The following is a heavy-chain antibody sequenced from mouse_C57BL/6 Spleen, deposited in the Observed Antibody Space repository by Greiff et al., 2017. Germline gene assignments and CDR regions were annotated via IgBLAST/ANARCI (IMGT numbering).Heavy chain of an antibody. CDR2: ITYDGSN. Sequence: VQLQQSGPGLVKPSQSLSLSCSATGYSITSGYYWNWIRQCPGNKLERMGFITYDGSNNYNPYLKNRITITRDTSKNQFFLKLNSVTTEDTSTCYSALCYSNYNAWFACWGQGTLVTVSA. V-gene: IGHV3-6*01. J-gene: IGHJ3*01. CDR3: ALCYSNYNAWFAC. CDR1: GYSITSGYY. D-gene: IGHD2-5*01.